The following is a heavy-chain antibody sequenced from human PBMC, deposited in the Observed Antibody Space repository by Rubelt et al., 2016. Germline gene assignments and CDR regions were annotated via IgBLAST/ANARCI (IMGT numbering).Heavy chain of an antibody. J-gene: IGHJ4*02. CDR2: IYYSGST. V-gene: IGHV4-39*07. D-gene: IGHD3-3*01. Sequence: QLQLQESGPGLVKPSETLSLTCTVSGGSIRSNSSSWGWIRQPPGKGLEWIGSIYYSGSTYYNPSLQLRLTISMNTSKNQFCLKLGAVTAADTAVYYSARIDFNTWAPYFDYWGQGTLVTVSS. CDR3: ARIDFNTWAPYFDY. CDR1: GGSIRSNSSS.